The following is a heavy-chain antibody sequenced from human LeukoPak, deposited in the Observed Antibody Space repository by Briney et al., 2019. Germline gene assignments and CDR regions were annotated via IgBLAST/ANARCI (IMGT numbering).Heavy chain of an antibody. V-gene: IGHV4-4*07. CDR2: IYTSGST. CDR3: ARGHPTYYDFWSGYPTLYYYYYMDV. D-gene: IGHD3-3*01. Sequence: SETLSLTCTVSGGSISSYYWSWIRQPAGKGLEWIGRIYTSGSTNYNPSLKSRVTISVDTSKNQFSLKLSSVTAADTAVYYCARGHPTYYDFWSGYPTLYYYYYMDVWGKGTTVTVSS. J-gene: IGHJ6*03. CDR1: GGSISSYY.